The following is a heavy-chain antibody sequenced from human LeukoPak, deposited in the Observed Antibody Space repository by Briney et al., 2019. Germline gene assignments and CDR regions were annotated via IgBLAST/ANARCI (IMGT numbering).Heavy chain of an antibody. CDR1: GFTFSSYA. J-gene: IGHJ3*02. CDR3: ARGRDLGLWFGEFPNAFDI. CDR2: LVDSGGST. V-gene: IGHV3-23*01. D-gene: IGHD3-10*01. Sequence: GGSLRLSCAASGFTFSSYAMSRVRQAPGKGLEWVSGLVDSGGSTYYANSVKGRFTISRDNSKNTLYLQMNSLRAEDTAVYYCARGRDLGLWFGEFPNAFDIWGQGTMVTVSS.